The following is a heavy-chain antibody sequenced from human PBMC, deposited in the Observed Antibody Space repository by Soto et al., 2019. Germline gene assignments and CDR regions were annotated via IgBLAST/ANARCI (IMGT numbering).Heavy chain of an antibody. D-gene: IGHD3-22*01. V-gene: IGHV4-34*01. CDR2: INHSGST. CDR1: GGSFSGYY. CDR3: ARGPDSSGYYYKGNWFDP. Sequence: PSETLSLTCAVYGGSFSGYYWSWIRQPPGKGLEWIGEINHSGSTNYNPSLKSRVTISVDTSKNQFSLKLSSVTAADTAVYYCARGPDSSGYYYKGNWFDPWGQGTLVTVSS. J-gene: IGHJ5*02.